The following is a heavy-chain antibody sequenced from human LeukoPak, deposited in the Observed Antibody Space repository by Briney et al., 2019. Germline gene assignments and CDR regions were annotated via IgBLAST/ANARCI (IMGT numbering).Heavy chain of an antibody. V-gene: IGHV3-48*01. Sequence: GGSLRLSCAASGFMFSSYGMNWVRQAPGKGLEWVSYISSSSSTKYYADSVKGRFIISRDNAKNSLYLQMNSLRAEDTAVYFCARDPDFWGQGTLVTVSS. CDR3: ARDPDF. CDR2: ISSSSSTK. J-gene: IGHJ4*02. CDR1: GFMFSSYG.